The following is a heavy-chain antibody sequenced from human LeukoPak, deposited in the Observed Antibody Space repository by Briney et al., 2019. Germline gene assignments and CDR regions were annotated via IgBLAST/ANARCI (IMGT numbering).Heavy chain of an antibody. CDR3: AKVRRVTMIVVVSGYFDY. D-gene: IGHD3-22*01. V-gene: IGHV3-74*01. J-gene: IGHJ4*02. Sequence: GGSLRLSCAASGFTFSSYWMHWVRQAPGKGLVWVSRINSDGSSTSYADSVKGRFTISRDNAKNTLYLQMNSLRAEDTAVYYCAKVRRVTMIVVVSGYFDYWGQGTLVTVSS. CDR2: INSDGSST. CDR1: GFTFSSYW.